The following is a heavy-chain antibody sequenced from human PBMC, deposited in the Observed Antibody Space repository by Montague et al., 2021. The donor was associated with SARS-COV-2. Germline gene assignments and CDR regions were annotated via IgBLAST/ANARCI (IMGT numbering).Heavy chain of an antibody. Sequence: NDYAVSVKSRIIINPDTSKNQISLQLNSVTPEDTAVYYCARTSASSYYWGQGTLVTVSS. D-gene: IGHD1-26*01. CDR2: N. CDR3: ARTSASSYY. J-gene: IGHJ4*02. V-gene: IGHV6-1*01.